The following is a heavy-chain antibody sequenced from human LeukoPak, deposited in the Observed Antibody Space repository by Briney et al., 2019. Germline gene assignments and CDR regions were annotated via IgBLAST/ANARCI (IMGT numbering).Heavy chain of an antibody. CDR2: ISGSGGST. V-gene: IGHV3-23*01. D-gene: IGHD3-22*01. CDR1: GFTFSSYA. J-gene: IGHJ4*02. CDR3: AKSNYYDSSGHSRKLDY. Sequence: GGSLRLSCAASGFTFSSYAMSWVRQAPGKGLEWVSAISGSGGSTYYADSVKGRFTISRDNSKNTLYLQMNSLRAEDTAVYYCAKSNYYDSSGHSRKLDYWGQGTLVTVSS.